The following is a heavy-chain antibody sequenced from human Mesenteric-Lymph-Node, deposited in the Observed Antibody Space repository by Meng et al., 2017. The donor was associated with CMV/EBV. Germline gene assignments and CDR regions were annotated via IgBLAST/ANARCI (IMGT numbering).Heavy chain of an antibody. J-gene: IGHJ4*02. V-gene: IGHV4-39*01. D-gene: IGHD3-22*01. CDR3: ARRGNYDSDYSEY. Sequence: RPGSAPGLLSTSGALSLSCIVSCDSIINSTYYWSWLRQPRGKGLECIESVHNGGITYYTPSLKGRLTISVDKSENLFNLRLTTVTAADTATYYCARRGNYDSDYSEYWGQGTLVTVSS. CDR1: CDSIINSTYY. CDR2: VHNGGIT.